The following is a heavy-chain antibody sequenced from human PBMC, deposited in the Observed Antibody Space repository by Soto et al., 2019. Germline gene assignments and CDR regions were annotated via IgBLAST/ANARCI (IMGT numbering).Heavy chain of an antibody. D-gene: IGHD2-15*01. V-gene: IGHV3-30*02. CDR3: AKGRSKVLES. CDR2: IGSDGSNE. J-gene: IGHJ5*02. CDR1: GFTFSTYG. Sequence: PGGSLRLFCAASGFTFSTYGMYWVRQAPGKGLEWVALIGSDGSNEYHADSVKGRFTISRDNSKNTLYLQMNSLRAEDTAVYYCAKGRSKVLESWGQGTLVTVSS.